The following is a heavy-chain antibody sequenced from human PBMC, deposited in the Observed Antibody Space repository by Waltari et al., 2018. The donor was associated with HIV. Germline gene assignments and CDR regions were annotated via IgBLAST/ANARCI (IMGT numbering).Heavy chain of an antibody. J-gene: IGHJ4*02. D-gene: IGHD6-19*01. CDR2: IYSNGVS. V-gene: IGHV4-39*01. CDR1: SGSITQPSY. Sequence: LQLQESGPALVKPSETLSLTRTVSSGSITQPSYWGWVRHFPGTGLEWIGCIYSNGVSHYAPSLKSRVALSVDMSKNQFSLTLTAVTAADTSRYFCVALRTVTGTIDKWGQGTLVTVS. CDR3: VALRTVTGTIDK.